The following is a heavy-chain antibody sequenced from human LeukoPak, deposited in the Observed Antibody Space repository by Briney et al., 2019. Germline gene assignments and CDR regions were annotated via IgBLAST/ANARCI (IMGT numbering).Heavy chain of an antibody. Sequence: GGSLRLSCAASGFTLSSYAMSWAPRAPGKGLEWVSPIRGSGDSTYFADSVKGRFTISRDNSKNTLYLQMNSLRGEDTALYYCATENDILTGYSHHYWGQATLVTVSS. J-gene: IGHJ4*02. D-gene: IGHD3-9*01. CDR2: IRGSGDST. CDR3: ATENDILTGYSHHY. CDR1: GFTLSSYA. V-gene: IGHV3-23*01.